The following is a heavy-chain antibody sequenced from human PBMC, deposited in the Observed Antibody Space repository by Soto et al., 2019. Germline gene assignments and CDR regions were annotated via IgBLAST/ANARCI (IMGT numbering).Heavy chain of an antibody. CDR3: TTRYCSSTSCPRDY. CDR1: GFTFSNAW. Sequence: GGSLRLSCAASGFTFSNAWMSWVRQAPGKGLEWVGRIKSKTDGGTTDYAAPVKGRFTISRDDSKNTLYLQMNSLKTEDTAVYYCTTRYCSSTSCPRDYWGQGTLVTVSS. J-gene: IGHJ4*02. CDR2: IKSKTDGGTT. V-gene: IGHV3-15*01. D-gene: IGHD2-2*01.